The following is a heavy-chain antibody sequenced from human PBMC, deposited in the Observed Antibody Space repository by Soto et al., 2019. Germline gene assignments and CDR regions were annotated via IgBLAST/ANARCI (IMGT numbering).Heavy chain of an antibody. D-gene: IGHD6-19*01. V-gene: IGHV1-18*01. J-gene: IGHJ6*02. CDR1: GYTFTSYG. CDR2: ISAYNGNT. CDR3: ARDPLPNSSGWQTYYYYGMDV. Sequence: PGASVKVSCKASGYTFTSYGISWVRQAPGQGLGWMGWISAYNGNTNYAQKLQGRVTMTTDTSMSTAYMELRSLRSDDTAVYYCARDPLPNSSGWQTYYYYGMDVWGQGTTVTVSS.